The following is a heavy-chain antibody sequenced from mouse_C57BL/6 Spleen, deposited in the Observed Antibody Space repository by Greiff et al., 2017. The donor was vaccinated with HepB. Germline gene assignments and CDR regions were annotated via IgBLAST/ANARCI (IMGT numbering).Heavy chain of an antibody. CDR2: ISSGGDYI. CDR1: GFTFSSYA. CDR3: TRGSSPWYFDY. V-gene: IGHV5-9-1*02. Sequence: EVMLVESGEGLVKPGGSLKLSCAASGFTFSSYAMSWVRQTPEKRLEWVAYISSGGDYIYYADTVKGRFTISRDNARNTLYLQMSSLKSEDTAMDYCTRGSSPWYFDYWGQGTTLTVSS. D-gene: IGHD1-1*01. J-gene: IGHJ2*01.